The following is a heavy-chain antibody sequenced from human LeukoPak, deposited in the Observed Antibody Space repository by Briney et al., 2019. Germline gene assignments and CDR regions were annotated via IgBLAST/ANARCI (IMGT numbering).Heavy chain of an antibody. J-gene: IGHJ4*02. CDR1: SGSFSGYY. D-gene: IGHD5-18*01. CDR2: INHSGNT. CDR3: ARRHIYGYYFDY. V-gene: IGHV4-34*01. Sequence: SETLSLTCAVYSGSFSGYYWSWIRQPPGKGLEWIGEINHSGNTNYNPSLKSRLTISVDTSKNQFSLKLSSVTAADTAVYYCARRHIYGYYFDYWGQGTLVTVSS.